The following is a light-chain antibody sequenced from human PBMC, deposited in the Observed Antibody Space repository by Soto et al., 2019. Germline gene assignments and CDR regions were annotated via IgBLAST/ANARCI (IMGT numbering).Light chain of an antibody. J-gene: IGKJ4*01. CDR1: QSLRHSNGYNY. CDR2: LAS. V-gene: IGKV2-28*01. Sequence: DIVMTQSPLSLSVTPGEPASISCRSSQSLRHSNGYNYLDWYLQKPGQSPQLLIYLASYRASGVPDRLSGSGSGTDFTLNINRVEAEDVGVYYCMQALQTPLTFGGGTNVEI. CDR3: MQALQTPLT.